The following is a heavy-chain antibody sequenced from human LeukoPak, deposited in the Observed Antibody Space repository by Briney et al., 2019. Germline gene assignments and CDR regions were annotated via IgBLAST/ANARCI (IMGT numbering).Heavy chain of an antibody. CDR3: AKDYYGSSGEGPFDY. Sequence: GASVNVSCRASGYSFTTYGISWVRQAPGQGLEWMGWVSAYNVNTKYAQKFQGRVTVSTDTSTSTAYMELRSLRSDDSAVYYCAKDYYGSSGEGPFDYWGQGTLVTVSS. D-gene: IGHD3-22*01. CDR2: VSAYNVNT. J-gene: IGHJ4*02. V-gene: IGHV1-18*01. CDR1: GYSFTTYG.